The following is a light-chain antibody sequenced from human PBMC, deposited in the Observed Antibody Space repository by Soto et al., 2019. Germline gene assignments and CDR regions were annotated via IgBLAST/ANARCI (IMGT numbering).Light chain of an antibody. Sequence: DIEMTQSPSTLSASVGDRVTVTCRASQSIGNLLAWYQQKPGKAPNLLISDASNLESGVPSRFSGSGSEKEFTLTITSLQPEDFATYYCQQYKNYSPSTFGQGTKLDI. CDR1: QSIGNL. CDR3: QQYKNYSPST. CDR2: DAS. V-gene: IGKV1-5*01. J-gene: IGKJ2*01.